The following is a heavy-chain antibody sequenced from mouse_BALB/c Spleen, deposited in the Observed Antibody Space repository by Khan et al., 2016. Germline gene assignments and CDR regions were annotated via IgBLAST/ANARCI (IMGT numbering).Heavy chain of an antibody. Sequence: QVQLQQSGAELMKPGASVKISCKATGYTFSSYWLEWVKERPGHGLEWIGEILPGSGSTNYHEKFKGKATFPAATSSNTAYMQVSSVTSEDSAVYYCARGVYWGQGTLVTVSA. CDR1: GYTFSSYW. CDR2: ILPGSGST. J-gene: IGHJ3*01. CDR3: ARGVY. V-gene: IGHV1-9*01.